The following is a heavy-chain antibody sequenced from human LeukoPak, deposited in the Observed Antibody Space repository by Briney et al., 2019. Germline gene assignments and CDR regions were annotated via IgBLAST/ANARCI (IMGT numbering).Heavy chain of an antibody. V-gene: IGHV3-7*01. Sequence: GGSLRFSCAASGFSLSFDWMTWVRQAPGKGLEWVANIKPDGSDKYYVDSVKGRFTISRDNAKNSLYLQMNSLRVEDTAVYYCARIYDWNFDYWGQGTLVTVSS. CDR2: IKPDGSDK. D-gene: IGHD1-1*01. J-gene: IGHJ4*02. CDR3: ARIYDWNFDY. CDR1: GFSLSFDW.